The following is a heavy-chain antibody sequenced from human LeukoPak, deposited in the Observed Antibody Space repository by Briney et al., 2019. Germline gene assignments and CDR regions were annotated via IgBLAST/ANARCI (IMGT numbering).Heavy chain of an antibody. Sequence: GGSLRLSCAPSGFTFSSSWMSWLRQAPGEGLEWVAHIKPDGSQKYYVDSVKGRFTISRDNAKNSLDLQMSNLRAEDTATYYCVTWYGNVNYWGQGALVTVSS. CDR1: GFTFSSSW. J-gene: IGHJ4*02. CDR2: IKPDGSQK. D-gene: IGHD4-23*01. CDR3: VTWYGNVNY. V-gene: IGHV3-7*01.